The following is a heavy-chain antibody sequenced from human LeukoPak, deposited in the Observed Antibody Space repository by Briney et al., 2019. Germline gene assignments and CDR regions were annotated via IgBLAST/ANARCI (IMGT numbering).Heavy chain of an antibody. CDR3: ARQTAAGAFDI. D-gene: IGHD6-13*01. Sequence: PGRSLRLSCAASGFTFSSYAMHWVRQAPGKGLEWVAVISYDGSNKYYADSVKGRFTISRDNSKNTLYLQMNGLRAEDTAVYYCARQTAAGAFDIWGQGTMVTVSS. CDR2: ISYDGSNK. V-gene: IGHV3-30*04. CDR1: GFTFSSYA. J-gene: IGHJ3*02.